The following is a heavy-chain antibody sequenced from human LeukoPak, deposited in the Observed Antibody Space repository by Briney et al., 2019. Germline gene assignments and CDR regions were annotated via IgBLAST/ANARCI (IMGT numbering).Heavy chain of an antibody. V-gene: IGHV4-59*01. CDR3: VNSGYTHWYFDL. CDR2: VSYSGST. D-gene: IGHD3-22*01. CDR1: GGSISPYY. Sequence: SETLSLTCTVSGGSISPYYWSWIRQPPGKGLEWIGYVSYSGSTNYNPSLRSRGTISVDTSKNQFSLKLSSVTAADTAVYYCVNSGYTHWYFDLWGRGTLVTVSS. J-gene: IGHJ2*01.